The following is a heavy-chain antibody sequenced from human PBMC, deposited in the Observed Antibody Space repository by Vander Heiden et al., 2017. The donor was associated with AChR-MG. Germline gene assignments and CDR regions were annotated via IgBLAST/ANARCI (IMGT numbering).Heavy chain of an antibody. J-gene: IGHJ5*02. D-gene: IGHD4-17*01. V-gene: IGHV4-30-4*01. CDR1: GGSISSGDRY. Sequence: QGQLQESGPGLVKPSQTMSLTCTVSGGSISSGDRYWSWIRQPPGKGLEWIGYFFSSGTTHYNPSLKSRVVISVDTSKNQFSLRLSSVTAADTAVYYCARADHGDFVGWFDPWGQGTLVTVSS. CDR2: FFSSGTT. CDR3: ARADHGDFVGWFDP.